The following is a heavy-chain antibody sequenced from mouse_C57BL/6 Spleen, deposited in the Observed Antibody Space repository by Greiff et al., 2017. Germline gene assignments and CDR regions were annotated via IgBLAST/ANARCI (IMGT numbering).Heavy chain of an antibody. D-gene: IGHD1-1*01. V-gene: IGHV2-5*01. CDR2: IWSGGST. J-gene: IGHJ4*01. Sequence: QVQLQQSGPGLVQPSQSLSITCTASGFSLTSYGVHWVRQSPGKGLEWLGVIWSGGSTDYNAAFMSRLSITKDNSKSQVFFKMNSLQADDTAIYYCASSITTVVEDAMDYWGQGTSVTVSS. CDR3: ASSITTVVEDAMDY. CDR1: GFSLTSYG.